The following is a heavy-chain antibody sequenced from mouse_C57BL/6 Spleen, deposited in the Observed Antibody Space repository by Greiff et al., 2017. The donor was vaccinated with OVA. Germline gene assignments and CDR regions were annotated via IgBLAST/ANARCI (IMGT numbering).Heavy chain of an antibody. D-gene: IGHD6-1*01. CDR2: ILPGSGST. Sequence: QVQLKESGAELMKPGASVKLSCKATGYTFTGYWIEWVKQRPGHGLEWIGEILPGSGSTNYHEKFKGKATLTADTSSTTAYMQLSSLTTEDSAIKYCARCQRGPYWYFDDWGTGTTVTVSA. J-gene: IGHJ1*03. V-gene: IGHV1-9*01. CDR3: ARCQRGPYWYFDD. CDR1: GYTFTGYW.